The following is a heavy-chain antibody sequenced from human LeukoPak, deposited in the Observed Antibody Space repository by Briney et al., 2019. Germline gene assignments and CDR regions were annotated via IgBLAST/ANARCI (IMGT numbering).Heavy chain of an antibody. D-gene: IGHD1-26*01. CDR1: GVSISSDW. CDR2: IKQDGTEK. Sequence: GGSLRLSCEASGVSISSDWLSWVRQAPGKGLEWVASIKQDGTEKKYMDSVRSGFTTSPETIKNSLYMHKNTSGAAKTAAYYSSRDGTGFHIRGDGAMVTVSP. J-gene: IGHJ3*02. V-gene: IGHV3-7*01. CDR3: SRDGTGFHI.